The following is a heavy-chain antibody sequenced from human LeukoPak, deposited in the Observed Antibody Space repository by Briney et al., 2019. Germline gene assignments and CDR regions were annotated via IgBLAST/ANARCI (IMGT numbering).Heavy chain of an antibody. Sequence: SETLSLTCTVSGASMNSNYWSWIRQPPGRGLEWIGYIYYSGNTNSSPSLGSRVTMSLDASKNQFSLKVNSVTAADTAIYYCASTSRAAVAGRFDSWGQGTLVTVSS. CDR1: GASMNSNY. J-gene: IGHJ4*02. D-gene: IGHD6-19*01. CDR2: IYYSGNT. V-gene: IGHV4-59*08. CDR3: ASTSRAAVAGRFDS.